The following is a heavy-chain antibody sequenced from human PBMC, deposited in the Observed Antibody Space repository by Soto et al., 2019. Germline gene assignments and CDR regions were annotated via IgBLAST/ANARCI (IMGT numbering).Heavy chain of an antibody. D-gene: IGHD3-16*02. J-gene: IGHJ4*02. Sequence: SETLSLTCAVYGGSFSGYYWSWIRQPPGKGLEWIGEINHSGSTNYNPSLKSRVTISVDTSKNQFSLKLSSVTAADTAVYYCARERKTYYDYIWGSYRPYYFDYWGQGTLVTVSS. CDR1: GGSFSGYY. CDR3: ARERKTYYDYIWGSYRPYYFDY. CDR2: INHSGST. V-gene: IGHV4-34*01.